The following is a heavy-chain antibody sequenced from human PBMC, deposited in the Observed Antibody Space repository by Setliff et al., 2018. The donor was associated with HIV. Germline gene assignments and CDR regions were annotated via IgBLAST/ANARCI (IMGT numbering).Heavy chain of an antibody. J-gene: IGHJ4*02. V-gene: IGHV1-18*01. D-gene: IGHD3-22*01. CDR1: GYTFSDYG. CDR3: ARVKYYGGSDYYYYLDS. Sequence: ASVKVSCKASGYTFSDYGISWVRQAPGQGLEWMGWISAHNGRINYAQKFQGRVTMTTDRSTSTAYMELRSLRSDDTAVYYCARVKYYGGSDYYYYLDSWGQGTLVTVSS. CDR2: ISAHNGRI.